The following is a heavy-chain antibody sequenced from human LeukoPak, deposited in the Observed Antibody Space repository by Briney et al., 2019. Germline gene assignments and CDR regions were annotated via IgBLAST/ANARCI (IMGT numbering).Heavy chain of an antibody. CDR1: GGAINSGSHY. V-gene: IGHV4-61*02. D-gene: IGHD6-13*01. J-gene: IGHJ5*02. Sequence: KPSETLSLTCTVSGGAINSGSHYWSWIRQSAGKGLEWIGRIYTSGTTNSNPSLKSRVTISVDTSKNQFSLKLSSVTAADTAVYYCARDRDSSSPECTFDPWGQGTLVTVSS. CDR2: IYTSGTT. CDR3: ARDRDSSSPECTFDP.